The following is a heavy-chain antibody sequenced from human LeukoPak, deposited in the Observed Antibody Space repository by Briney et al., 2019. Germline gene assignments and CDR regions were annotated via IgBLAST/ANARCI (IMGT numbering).Heavy chain of an antibody. CDR2: IYYSGSP. V-gene: IGHV4-39*01. D-gene: IGHD1-26*01. J-gene: IGHJ4*02. CDR1: GGSVSSSSYY. CDR3: ARHVRSGSYFSY. Sequence: SETLSLTCTVSGGSVSSSSYYWGWIRQPPGKGLEGIGSIYYSGSPYYNPSLKGRVTISVDTSKNQFSLKLSSVTAADTAVYYCARHVRSGSYFSYWGQGTLVTVSS.